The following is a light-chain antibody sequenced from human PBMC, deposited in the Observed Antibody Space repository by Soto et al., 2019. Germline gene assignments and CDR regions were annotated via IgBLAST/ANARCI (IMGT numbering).Light chain of an antibody. V-gene: IGKV3-20*01. CDR2: GAS. CDR3: QQYDSSFPA. Sequence: ESVLTQSPGTLSLSPGERATLSCRASQSVSSSYLAWYQQKPGQAPRLLIYGASSRATGIPDRFSGSGSGTDFTLTISRLEPEDFVLYYCQQYDSSFPAFGQGTKVAIK. J-gene: IGKJ1*01. CDR1: QSVSSSY.